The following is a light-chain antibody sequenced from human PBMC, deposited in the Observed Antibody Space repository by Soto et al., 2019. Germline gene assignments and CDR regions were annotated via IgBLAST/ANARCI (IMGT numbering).Light chain of an antibody. Sequence: QSALTQPASVSGSPGQSITISCTGSSSDIGIYNFVSWYQHHPGKAPKLMIYDVSNRPSGVSNRFSGSKSDNTASLTISGLQAEDEADYYCSSYTSGSTYVFGTGTKVTVL. J-gene: IGLJ1*01. V-gene: IGLV2-14*03. CDR1: SSDIGIYNF. CDR3: SSYTSGSTYV. CDR2: DVS.